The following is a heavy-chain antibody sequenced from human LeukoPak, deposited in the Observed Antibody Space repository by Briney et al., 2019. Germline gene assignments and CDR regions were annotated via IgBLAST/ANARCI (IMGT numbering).Heavy chain of an antibody. V-gene: IGHV3-69-1*01. CDR1: GLTVTNAW. CDR3: ARDSRGFDY. Sequence: PGGSLRLSCSASGLTVTNAWMNWVRQAPGKGLEWVSYISSSSTIYYADSVKGRFTISRDNAKNSLYLQMNSLRAEDTAVYYCARDSRGFDYWGQGTLVTVSS. CDR2: ISSSSTI. J-gene: IGHJ4*02.